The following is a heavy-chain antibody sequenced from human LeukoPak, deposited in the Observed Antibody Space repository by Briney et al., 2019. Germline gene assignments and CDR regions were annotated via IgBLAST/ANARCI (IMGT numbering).Heavy chain of an antibody. D-gene: IGHD6-19*01. CDR1: GFSFGSYS. Sequence: GGSLTLSCTASGFSFGSYSMNWVRQTPGKGLEWLSYISGSSSLIYCADSVKGRFTISRDNAKKSLYLQMNSLRDEDTAVYYCARVGWSSGPPFYWGQGIQVTVSS. CDR3: ARVGWSSGPPFY. V-gene: IGHV3-48*02. J-gene: IGHJ4*02. CDR2: ISGSSSLI.